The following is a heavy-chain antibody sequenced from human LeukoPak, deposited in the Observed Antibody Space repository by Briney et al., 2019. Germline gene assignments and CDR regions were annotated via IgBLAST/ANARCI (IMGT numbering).Heavy chain of an antibody. V-gene: IGHV1-2*02. CDR3: ARSGSHAYFDY. CDR1: GYTFTVYY. J-gene: IGHJ4*02. D-gene: IGHD1-26*01. CDR2: INPNSGGT. Sequence: ASVKVSCKVSGYTFTVYYMHWVRQAPGQGLEWLGWINPNSGGTNYAQNFQGRVTMTRDTSISTAYMELSRLRSDDTAVYYCARSGSHAYFDYWGQGTLVTVSS.